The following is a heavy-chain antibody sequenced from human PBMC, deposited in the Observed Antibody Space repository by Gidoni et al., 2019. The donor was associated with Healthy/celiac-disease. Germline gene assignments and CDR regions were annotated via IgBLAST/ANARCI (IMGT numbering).Heavy chain of an antibody. Sequence: QVQLVQSGAEVKKPGSSVKVSCKASGGTFGSYAISWVRQAPGQGLEWMGGIIPIFGTANYAQKFQGRVTITADESTSTAYMELSSLRSEDTAVYYCARGSEIAVAGTDYYYYYMDVWGKGTTVTVSS. CDR1: GGTFGSYA. J-gene: IGHJ6*03. V-gene: IGHV1-69*01. D-gene: IGHD6-19*01. CDR3: ARGSEIAVAGTDYYYYYMDV. CDR2: IIPIFGTA.